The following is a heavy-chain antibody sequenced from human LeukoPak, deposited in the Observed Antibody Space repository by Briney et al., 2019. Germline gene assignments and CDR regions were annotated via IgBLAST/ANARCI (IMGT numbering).Heavy chain of an antibody. J-gene: IGHJ4*02. Sequence: PGGSLRLSCAASGFTFSSIWMHWFRQAPGKGLVWVSRISPDGRSTTYADSVKGRFTISRDNDKNTLYLQMNSLSAEDTAVYYCARAHDGNYGRFDNWGQGTLVTVSS. CDR2: ISPDGRST. CDR1: GFTFSSIW. D-gene: IGHD1-7*01. CDR3: ARAHDGNYGRFDN. V-gene: IGHV3-74*01.